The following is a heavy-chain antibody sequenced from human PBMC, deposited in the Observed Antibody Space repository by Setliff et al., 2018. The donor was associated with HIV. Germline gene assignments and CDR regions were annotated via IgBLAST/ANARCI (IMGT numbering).Heavy chain of an antibody. D-gene: IGHD5-12*01. V-gene: IGHV3-23*01. CDR1: GFTFSSSA. CDR2: ISGSGGST. Sequence: GGSLRLSCAASGFTFSSSAMSWVRQAPGNGLEWVSAISGSGGSTYYADSVKGRFTISRDNSKNTLYLQMNSLRAEDTAVYYCAKDPRAAVATICDYWGQGTLVTVSS. J-gene: IGHJ4*02. CDR3: AKDPRAAVATICDY.